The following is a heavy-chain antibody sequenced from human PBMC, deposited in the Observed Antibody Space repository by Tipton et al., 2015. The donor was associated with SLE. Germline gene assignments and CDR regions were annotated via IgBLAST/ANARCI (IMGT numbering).Heavy chain of an antibody. CDR1: GFTFSSYG. Sequence: GSLRLSCAASGFTFSSYGMHWVRQAPGKGLEWVAFIRYDGSNKYYADSVKGRFTISRDNSKNTLYLQMNSLRAEDTAVYYCAKDRDYSNDGYYFDYWGQGTLVTVSS. J-gene: IGHJ4*02. CDR2: IRYDGSNK. D-gene: IGHD4-11*01. V-gene: IGHV3-30*02. CDR3: AKDRDYSNDGYYFDY.